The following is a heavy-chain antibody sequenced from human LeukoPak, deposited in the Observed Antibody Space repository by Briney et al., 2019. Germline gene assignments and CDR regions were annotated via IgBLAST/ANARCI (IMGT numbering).Heavy chain of an antibody. Sequence: GGSLRLSCAASRFTLSSYGMHRVRQAPDKGLERVAFIQLDGSNKDYAGSVKGRFTISRDNSKNTLYLQMNSLRPEDTAVYYCAKRGQGYCSTTNCPGPFDIWGQGTMVTVSS. J-gene: IGHJ3*02. D-gene: IGHD2-2*01. CDR1: RFTLSSYG. CDR2: IQLDGSNK. CDR3: AKRGQGYCSTTNCPGPFDI. V-gene: IGHV3-30*02.